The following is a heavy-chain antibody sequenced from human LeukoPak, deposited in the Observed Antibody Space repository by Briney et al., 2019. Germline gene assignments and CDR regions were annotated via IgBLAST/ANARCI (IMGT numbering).Heavy chain of an antibody. D-gene: IGHD2-21*02. Sequence: GGSLRLSCAASGFTFSDYYMSWIRQAPGKGLEWVSYISSSGSTIYYADSVKGRFTISGDNAKNSLYLQMNSLRAEDTAVYYCASIAYCGGDCYDAFDIWGQGTMVTVSS. CDR3: ASIAYCGGDCYDAFDI. CDR2: ISSSGSTI. V-gene: IGHV3-11*04. J-gene: IGHJ3*02. CDR1: GFTFSDYY.